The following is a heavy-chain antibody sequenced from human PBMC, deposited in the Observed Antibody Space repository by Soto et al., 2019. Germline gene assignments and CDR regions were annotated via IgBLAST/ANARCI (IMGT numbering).Heavy chain of an antibody. V-gene: IGHV3-23*01. CDR2: VSGSGTTT. CDR3: ARVGLNVFRAANDSYNWFEP. D-gene: IGHD6-25*01. J-gene: IGHJ5*02. CDR1: GFTFSSYA. Sequence: GGSLRLSCAVSGFTFSSYAMSWVRQTPGKGLDWVSTVSGSGTTTYYADSVKGRFTISRDNYKKEVYLQMNSLRIEDTAVYYCARVGLNVFRAANDSYNWFEPWGQGTLVTVSS.